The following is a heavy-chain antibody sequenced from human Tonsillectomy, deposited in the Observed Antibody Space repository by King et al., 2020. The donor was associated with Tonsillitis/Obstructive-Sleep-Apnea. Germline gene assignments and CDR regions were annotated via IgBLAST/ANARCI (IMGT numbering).Heavy chain of an antibody. D-gene: IGHD2-21*01. J-gene: IGHJ4*02. CDR1: GFTFCNYE. CDR2: ISSSGSTI. V-gene: IGHV3-48*03. CDR3: ARDKAYCGRDCYSGYFDY. Sequence: VQLVESGGGLVQPGGSLRLSCAASGFTFCNYEMNWVRQAPGKGLEWVSYISSSGSTIYYADSVKGRFTISRDNAKNSLYLQMNSLRAEDAAVYYCARDKAYCGRDCYSGYFDYWGQGTLVTVSS.